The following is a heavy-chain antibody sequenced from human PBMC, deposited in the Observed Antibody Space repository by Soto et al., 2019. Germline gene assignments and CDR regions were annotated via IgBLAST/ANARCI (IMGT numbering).Heavy chain of an antibody. CDR1: GGSISSSSYY. D-gene: IGHD2-2*01. CDR2: IYYSGST. Sequence: SETLSLTCTVSGGSISSSSYYWGWIRQPPGKGLEWIGSIYYSGSTYYNPSLKSRVTISVDTSKNQFSLKLSSVTAAETAVYYCARLSMGDIVVVPAATDYYYYYMDVWGKGTTVTVSS. V-gene: IGHV4-39*01. CDR3: ARLSMGDIVVVPAATDYYYYYMDV. J-gene: IGHJ6*03.